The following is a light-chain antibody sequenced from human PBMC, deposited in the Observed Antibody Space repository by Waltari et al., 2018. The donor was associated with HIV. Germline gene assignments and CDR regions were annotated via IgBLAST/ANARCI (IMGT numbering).Light chain of an antibody. CDR1: SSAVGGYNY. J-gene: IGLJ3*02. CDR2: EVS. Sequence: QSALTQPASVSGSPGQSITISCTGTSSAVGGYNYVSWYQHHPGKAPHLMIYEVSNRPSGVSNLFSGSKSGNTASLTISGLQAEDEADYYCSSYTSSSTLRVFGGGTKLTVL. CDR3: SSYTSSSTLRV. V-gene: IGLV2-14*01.